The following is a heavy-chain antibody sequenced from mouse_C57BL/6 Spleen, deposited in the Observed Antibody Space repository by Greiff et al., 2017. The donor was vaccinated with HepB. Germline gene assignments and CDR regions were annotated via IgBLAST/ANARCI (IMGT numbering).Heavy chain of an antibody. J-gene: IGHJ3*01. CDR1: GFTFSDYG. D-gene: IGHD2-5*01. CDR3: ARSYSNYHGAWFAY. CDR2: ISSGSSTI. Sequence: EVKVVESGGGLVKPGGSLKLSCAASGFTFSDYGMHWVRQAPEKGLEWVAYISSGSSTIYYADTVKGRFTISRDNAKNTLFLQMTSLRSEDTAMYYCARSYSNYHGAWFAYWGQGTLVTVSA. V-gene: IGHV5-17*01.